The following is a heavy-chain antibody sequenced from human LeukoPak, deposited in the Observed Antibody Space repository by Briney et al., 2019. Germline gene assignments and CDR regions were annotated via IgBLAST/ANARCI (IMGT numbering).Heavy chain of an antibody. J-gene: IGHJ4*02. CDR3: AKSPLQLWSNYFDY. CDR2: ISGSGGST. CDR1: GFTFSSYA. Sequence: GGSLRLSCAASGFTFSSYAMSWVRQAPGKGLEWVSAISGSGGSTYYADSVKGRFTISRDNSKNTLYLQMSSLRAEDTAVYYCAKSPLQLWSNYFDYWGQGTLVTVSS. V-gene: IGHV3-23*01. D-gene: IGHD5-18*01.